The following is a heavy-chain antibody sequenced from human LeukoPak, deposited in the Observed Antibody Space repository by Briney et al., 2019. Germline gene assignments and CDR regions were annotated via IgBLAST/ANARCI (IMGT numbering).Heavy chain of an antibody. CDR1: GDSITNYY. CDR3: ARVRGRDYPRAPFDH. D-gene: IGHD4-11*01. Sequence: PSETLSLTCTVSGDSITNYYWSWIRQPPGKGREWIGYIYYSGSTNYSPSLKSRVTVSVDTSKNQFSLRLSSVTAADTAVYYCARVRGRDYPRAPFDHWGQGTLVTVSS. J-gene: IGHJ4*02. CDR2: IYYSGST. V-gene: IGHV4-59*01.